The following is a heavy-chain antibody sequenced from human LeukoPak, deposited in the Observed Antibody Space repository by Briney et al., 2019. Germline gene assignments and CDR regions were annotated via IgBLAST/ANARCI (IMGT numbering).Heavy chain of an antibody. CDR3: ARVDYDSSGYPLNFDY. J-gene: IGHJ4*02. Sequence: PSETLSLTCTVSGGSISSYYWSWIRQSPGKGLEWIGYIYYSGSTNYNPSLKSRVTISVDTSKNQFSLKLSSVTAADTAVYYCARVDYDSSGYPLNFDYWGQGTLVTVSS. CDR2: IYYSGST. D-gene: IGHD3-22*01. CDR1: GGSISSYY. V-gene: IGHV4-59*01.